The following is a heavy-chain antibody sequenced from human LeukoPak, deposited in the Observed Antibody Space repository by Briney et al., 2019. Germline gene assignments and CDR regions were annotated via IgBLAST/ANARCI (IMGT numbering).Heavy chain of an antibody. CDR1: GGSISSGGYS. Sequence: SETLSLTCAVSGGSISSGGYSWSWIWQLPGKGLEWIGYIYYNGRTYYSPSLKSRVTISVDTSKNQFSLKLTSLTAADTAVYYCARGGSVMTFGGVKPRTYFDYWGQGTLVTVSS. CDR2: IYYNGRT. V-gene: IGHV4-30-4*07. J-gene: IGHJ4*02. D-gene: IGHD3-16*01. CDR3: ARGGSVMTFGGVKPRTYFDY.